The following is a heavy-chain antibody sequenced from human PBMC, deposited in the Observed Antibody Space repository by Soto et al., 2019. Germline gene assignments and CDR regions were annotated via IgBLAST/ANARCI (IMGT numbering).Heavy chain of an antibody. D-gene: IGHD2-2*01. J-gene: IGHJ5*02. CDR1: GYTFTTYD. CDR2: MNPNRTNT. V-gene: IGHV1-8*01. CDR3: VRGGFLSHDHVIIAPATLGFDP. Sequence: QVQLMQSGAEVKKPGASVKVSCKASGYTFTTYDINWVRQAPGQGLEWMGWMNPNRTNTGYAEKYQGRVTMTRDTSISTAYMELSSLRDDDTAVYYCVRGGFLSHDHVIIAPATLGFDPWGQGTLVTVSS.